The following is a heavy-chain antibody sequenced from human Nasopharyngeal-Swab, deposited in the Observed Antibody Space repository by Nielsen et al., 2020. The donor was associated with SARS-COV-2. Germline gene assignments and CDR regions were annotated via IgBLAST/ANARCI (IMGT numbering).Heavy chain of an antibody. CDR1: GFTFSSLW. J-gene: IGHJ3*01. CDR2: INPDGSEK. V-gene: IGHV3-7*01. D-gene: IGHD2-15*01. Sequence: GGSLRLSCAASGFTFSSLWMSWVRQVQGKGLEWVADINPDGSEKFYVDSVKGRFTISRDNAKNSMSLQMNSLRVEDTAVYYCARDWSRAADVWGQGTMVTVSS. CDR3: ARDWSRAADV.